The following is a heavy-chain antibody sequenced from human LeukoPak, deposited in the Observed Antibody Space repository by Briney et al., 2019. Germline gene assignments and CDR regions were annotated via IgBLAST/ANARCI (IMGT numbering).Heavy chain of an antibody. V-gene: IGHV4-59*01. Sequence: SETLSLTCTVSGGSISSYYWSWIRQPPGKGLEWIGYIYYSGSTNYNPSLKSRVTISVDTSKNQFSLKLSSVTAADTAVYYCAREGLGPNWFGPWGQGTLVTVSS. CDR3: AREGLGPNWFGP. CDR1: GGSISSYY. CDR2: IYYSGST. J-gene: IGHJ5*02. D-gene: IGHD7-27*01.